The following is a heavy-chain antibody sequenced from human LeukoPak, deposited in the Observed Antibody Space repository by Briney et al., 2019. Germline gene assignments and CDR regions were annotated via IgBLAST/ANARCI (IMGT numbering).Heavy chain of an antibody. CDR1: GFTVSINY. CDR3: VRQRRYCSGDSCYQRTFDY. Sequence: GGSLRLSCAASGFTVSINYMSWVRQAPGKGLEWVANIKQDGSEKSYVGSVTGRFTISRDNAKNSLYMQMNSLRAEDTAVYYCVRQRRYCSGDSCYQRTFDYWGQGTLVTVSS. CDR2: IKQDGSEK. J-gene: IGHJ4*02. D-gene: IGHD2-15*01. V-gene: IGHV3-7*01.